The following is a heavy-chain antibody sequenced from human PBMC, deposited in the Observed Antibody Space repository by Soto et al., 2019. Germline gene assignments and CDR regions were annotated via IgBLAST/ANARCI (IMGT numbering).Heavy chain of an antibody. CDR2: ISGSGGST. J-gene: IGHJ4*02. CDR1: GFTFNSYA. Sequence: GGSLRLSCAASGFTFNSYAMAWVRQAPGKGLEWVSGISGSGGSTYSADSVKGRFTISRDSSNNALYLQMNSLRVEDTAVYYCATGVRAAAGKYYFDYWGRGTLVTVSS. CDR3: ATGVRAAAGKYYFDY. V-gene: IGHV3-23*01. D-gene: IGHD6-13*01.